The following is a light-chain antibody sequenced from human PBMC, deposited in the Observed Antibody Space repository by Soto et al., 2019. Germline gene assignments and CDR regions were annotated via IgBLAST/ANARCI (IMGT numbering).Light chain of an antibody. CDR3: HQYNKWPRT. Sequence: EIVMTQSPATLSVSPGEGATLSCRPSQSVDKDLAWYRQKPGQAPSLLVYDASTGATGVPARFSGSGSGTEFTLTITSLQSEDFAVYFCHQYNKWPRTFGRGTKVDIK. J-gene: IGKJ1*01. CDR2: DAS. V-gene: IGKV3-15*01. CDR1: QSVDKD.